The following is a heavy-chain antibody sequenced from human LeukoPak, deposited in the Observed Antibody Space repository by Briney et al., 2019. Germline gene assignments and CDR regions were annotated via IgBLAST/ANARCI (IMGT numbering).Heavy chain of an antibody. D-gene: IGHD3-16*01. CDR2: IIPIFGTA. CDR1: AGTFSSYA. J-gene: IGHJ3*02. CDR3: ARVGGGPFDALDI. Sequence: GASVKVSCKASAGTFSSYAISWVRQAPGQGLEWMGGIIPIFGTANYAQKFQGRVTITTDESTSTAYMELSSLRSEDTAVYYCARVGGGPFDALDIWGQGTMVTVSS. V-gene: IGHV1-69*05.